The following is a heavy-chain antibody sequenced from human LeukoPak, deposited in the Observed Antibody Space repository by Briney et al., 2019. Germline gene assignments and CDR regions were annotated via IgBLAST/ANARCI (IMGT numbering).Heavy chain of an antibody. Sequence: GGSLRLSCAASGFTFSSHWMHWVRQAPGKGLVWVSRINSDGSSTTYADSVKGRFTISRDNAKNTLYLQMNSLRAEDTAVYYCARVTAVAGTSVGVDAWGQGILVTVS. D-gene: IGHD6-19*01. V-gene: IGHV3-74*01. CDR2: INSDGSST. CDR3: ARVTAVAGTSVGVDA. CDR1: GFTFSSHW. J-gene: IGHJ4*02.